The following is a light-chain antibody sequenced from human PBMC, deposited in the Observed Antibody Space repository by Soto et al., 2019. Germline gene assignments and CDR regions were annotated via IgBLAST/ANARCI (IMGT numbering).Light chain of an antibody. Sequence: DIQMTQSPSTLSAPLGARLPLTCRASQSISSWVAWYQQKPGKAPKLLIYRASILESGVPSRFSGSGSGTEFTLTISSLQPDDFATYYCLQNNSYPRTFGQGTKVDIK. V-gene: IGKV1-5*03. CDR2: RAS. CDR3: LQNNSYPRT. J-gene: IGKJ1*01. CDR1: QSISSW.